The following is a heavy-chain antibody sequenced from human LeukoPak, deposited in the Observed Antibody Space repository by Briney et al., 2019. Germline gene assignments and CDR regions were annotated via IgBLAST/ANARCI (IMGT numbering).Heavy chain of an antibody. CDR1: GGSFSGYY. J-gene: IGHJ4*02. CDR3: ARIPTQDSSGYYYPFDY. CDR2: INHSGST. V-gene: IGHV4-34*01. Sequence: SETLSLTCAVYGGSFSGYYWSWIRQPPGEGLEWIGEINHSGSTNYNPSLKSRVTISVDTSKNQLSLKLSSVTAADTAVYYCARIPTQDSSGYYYPFDYWGQGTLVTVSS. D-gene: IGHD3-22*01.